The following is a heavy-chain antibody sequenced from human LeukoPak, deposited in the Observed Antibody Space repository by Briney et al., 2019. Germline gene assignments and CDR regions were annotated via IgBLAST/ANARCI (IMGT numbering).Heavy chain of an antibody. CDR3: ARGTGKVTNTYYYVMNA. V-gene: IGHV1-69*04. D-gene: IGHD5-18*01. CDR2: IIPILGIA. J-gene: IGHJ6*02. CDR1: GGTFSSYA. Sequence: SVKVSCKASGGTFSSYAISWVRQAPGQGLEWMGRIIPILGIANYAQKFQGRVTITADKSTSTAYMELSSLRSEDTAVYYCARGTGKVTNTYYYVMNAWAKGPRSPSP.